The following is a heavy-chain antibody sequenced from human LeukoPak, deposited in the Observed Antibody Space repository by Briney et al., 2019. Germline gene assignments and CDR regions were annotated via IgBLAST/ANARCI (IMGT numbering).Heavy chain of an antibody. Sequence: GGSLRLSSVDSEFTISRYWMHWVRQAPGEGLVWVSRINIDGSTTDYADSVKGRFSISRDNAKNTLYLQMNSQRVEDTAIYYCARALAGARDKWGQGTLVTVSS. CDR3: ARALAGARDK. CDR2: INIDGSTT. J-gene: IGHJ4*02. CDR1: EFTISRYW. V-gene: IGHV3-74*01. D-gene: IGHD2-15*01.